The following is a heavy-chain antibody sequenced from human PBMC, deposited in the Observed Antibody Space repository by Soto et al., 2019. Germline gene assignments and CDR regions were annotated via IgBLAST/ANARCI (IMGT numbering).Heavy chain of an antibody. J-gene: IGHJ6*02. CDR2: INHSGST. V-gene: IGHV4-34*01. CDR3: ARGLTKLTANPLGGMDC. CDR1: GGSFSGYY. D-gene: IGHD1-1*01. Sequence: SETLSLTYAVYGGSFSGYYWSWIRQPPGKGLEWIGEINHSGSTNYNPSLKSRVTISVDTSKNQFSLKLSSVTAADTAVYYCARGLTKLTANPLGGMDCWGQVTTVTVS.